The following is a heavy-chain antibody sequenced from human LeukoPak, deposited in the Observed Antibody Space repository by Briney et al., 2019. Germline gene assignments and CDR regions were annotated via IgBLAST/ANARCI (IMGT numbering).Heavy chain of an antibody. J-gene: IGHJ4*02. CDR3: AAGYYDNSGPYYFDY. V-gene: IGHV4-59*01. CDR2: IYYSGGT. CDR1: GGSISSYY. Sequence: SETLSLTCTVSGGSISSYYWSWIWQPPGKGLDWIGYIYYSGGTNYNPSLRSRVTISVDTSKNQFSLKLNSVTAADTAVYYCAAGYYDNSGPYYFDYWGQGTLVTVSS. D-gene: IGHD3-22*01.